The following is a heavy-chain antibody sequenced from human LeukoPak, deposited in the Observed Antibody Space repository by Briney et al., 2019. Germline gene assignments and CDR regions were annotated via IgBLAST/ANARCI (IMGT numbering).Heavy chain of an antibody. J-gene: IGHJ3*02. D-gene: IGHD4-17*01. Sequence: GGSLRLSCAASGFTFSNAWMSWVRQAPGKGLEWVSVIYSGGSTYYADSVKGRFTISRDNSKNTLYLQMNSLRAEDTAVYYCARVDYDTSGAFDIWGQGTMVTVSS. CDR3: ARVDYDTSGAFDI. CDR2: IYSGGST. CDR1: GFTFSNAW. V-gene: IGHV3-53*01.